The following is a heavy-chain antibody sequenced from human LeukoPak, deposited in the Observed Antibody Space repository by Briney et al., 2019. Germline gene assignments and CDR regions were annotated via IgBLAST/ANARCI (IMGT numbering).Heavy chain of an antibody. J-gene: IGHJ3*02. CDR1: GYTFTGYY. D-gene: IGHD5-24*01. V-gene: IGHV1-2*06. Sequence: ASVKASCKASGYTFTGYYMNWVRQAPGQGLEWMGRINPNTGGTNYAHNFQGSVTMTRDTSITTVYMELSRLRSDATAVYYCARVGDGLNDGFDIWGQGTMVTVSS. CDR3: ARVGDGLNDGFDI. CDR2: INPNTGGT.